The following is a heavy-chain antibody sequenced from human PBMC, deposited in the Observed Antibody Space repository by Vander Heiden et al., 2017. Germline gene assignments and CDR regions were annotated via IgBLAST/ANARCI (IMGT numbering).Heavy chain of an antibody. CDR2: IYYSGNT. V-gene: IGHV4-61*08. CDR3: ARLGVATDY. Sequence: QVQLQESGPGLVKPSETLSLTCTVSGGSVSSGDFYWNWIRQSPGKRLEWIGYIYYSGNTNYNPALKSRVTISVDTSKNQVSLKLTSVTPEDTAVYYCARLGVATDYWGQGALVTVSS. CDR1: GGSVSSGDFY. D-gene: IGHD2-21*01. J-gene: IGHJ4*02.